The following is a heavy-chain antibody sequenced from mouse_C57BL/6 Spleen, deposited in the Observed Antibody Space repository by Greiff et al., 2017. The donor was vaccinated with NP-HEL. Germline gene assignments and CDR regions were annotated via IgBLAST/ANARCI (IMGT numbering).Heavy chain of an antibody. CDR2: ISSGGSYT. Sequence: EVMLVESGGDLVKPGGSLKLSCAASGFTFSSYGMSWVRQTPDKRLEWVATISSGGSYTYYPDSVKGRFTISRDNAKNTLYLQMSSLKSEDTAMYYCARYYDYYAMDYWGQGTSVTVSS. J-gene: IGHJ4*01. V-gene: IGHV5-6*01. CDR3: ARYYDYYAMDY. CDR1: GFTFSSYG. D-gene: IGHD1-1*02.